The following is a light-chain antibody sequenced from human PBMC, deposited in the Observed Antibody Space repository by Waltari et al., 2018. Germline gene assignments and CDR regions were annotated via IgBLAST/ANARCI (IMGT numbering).Light chain of an antibody. CDR2: NNN. CDR3: GTWDDSLRAGV. J-gene: IGLJ2*01. V-gene: IGLV1-51*01. CDR1: SSNIGSSY. Sequence: QSVLTQPPSVSAAPGQKVTISCSGSSSNIGSSYVSWYQQLPGTTPKLLILNNNVGPSGVPDRVSGSKSGTSATLGITGLQTGDEAEYDGGTWDDSLRAGVFGGGTKLTVL.